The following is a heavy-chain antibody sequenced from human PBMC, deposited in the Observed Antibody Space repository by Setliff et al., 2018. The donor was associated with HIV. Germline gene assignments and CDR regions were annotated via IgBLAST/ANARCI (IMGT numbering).Heavy chain of an antibody. Sequence: SETLSLTCTVSGGSISSGSYYWSWIRQPAGKGLEWIGRIFSSGSTSYNPSLKSRVTMSVDTSKNQFSPRLSSVTAADTAVYYCARDPVITMMVGPRFYFDYWGQGILVTVSS. J-gene: IGHJ4*02. CDR1: GGSISSGSYY. CDR3: ARDPVITMMVGPRFYFDY. D-gene: IGHD3-22*01. V-gene: IGHV4-61*02. CDR2: IFSSGST.